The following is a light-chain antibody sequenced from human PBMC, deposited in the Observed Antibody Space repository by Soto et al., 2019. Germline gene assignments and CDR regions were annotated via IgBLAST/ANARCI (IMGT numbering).Light chain of an antibody. V-gene: IGKV3-15*01. Sequence: EIVLTQSTGTVSLSPGERGTVSCVASQSVSNNYLAWYQQKPGQAPRLLIYGASTRATGIPARFSGSGSGTEFTLTISSLQPDDFATYYCQHYNSYSEAFGQGTKVDI. J-gene: IGKJ1*01. CDR2: GAS. CDR1: QSVSNN. CDR3: QHYNSYSEA.